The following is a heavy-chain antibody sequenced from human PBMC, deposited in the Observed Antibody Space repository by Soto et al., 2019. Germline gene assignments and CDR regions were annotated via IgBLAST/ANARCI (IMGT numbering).Heavy chain of an antibody. D-gene: IGHD3-10*01. J-gene: IGHJ6*03. V-gene: IGHV3-9*01. Sequence: EVQLVESGGGLVQPGRSLRLSCVASGFTFYNHGMHWVRQAPGRGLEWVSGITWSSDSMGYADSVKGRFTISRDNAKNSLYLQMNSLRPEDTALYYCAKEDSGSSGYMDVWGKGTTVCVSS. CDR2: ITWSSDSM. CDR1: GFTFYNHG. CDR3: AKEDSGSSGYMDV.